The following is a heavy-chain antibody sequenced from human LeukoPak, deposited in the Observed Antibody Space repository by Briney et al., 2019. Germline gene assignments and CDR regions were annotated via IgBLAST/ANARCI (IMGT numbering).Heavy chain of an antibody. V-gene: IGHV7-4-1*02. CDR3: ASSYIAAAGSVLYYGMDV. J-gene: IGHJ6*02. Sequence: ASVKVSCKASGYTFTSYDINWVRQAPGQGLEWMGWINTNTGNPTYAQGFTGRFVFSLDTSVSTAYLQISSLKAEDTAVYYCASSYIAAAGSVLYYGMDVWGQGTTVTVSS. CDR1: GYTFTSYD. CDR2: INTNTGNP. D-gene: IGHD6-13*01.